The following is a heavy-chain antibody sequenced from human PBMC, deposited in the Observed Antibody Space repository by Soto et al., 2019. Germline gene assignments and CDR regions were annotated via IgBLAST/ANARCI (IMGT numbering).Heavy chain of an antibody. D-gene: IGHD1-26*01. CDR3: VKDWYSYGPHYFDY. V-gene: IGHV3-30*18. J-gene: IGHJ4*02. Sequence: GGSLRLFCAVSGFIFSSYGMHWVRQALGKGLEWVAVISYDGSNKYYADSVKGRFTIAIDNSKNTLDLPIAILRVEDTALYFCVKDWYSYGPHYFDYWGQGTLVTVSS. CDR1: GFIFSSYG. CDR2: ISYDGSNK.